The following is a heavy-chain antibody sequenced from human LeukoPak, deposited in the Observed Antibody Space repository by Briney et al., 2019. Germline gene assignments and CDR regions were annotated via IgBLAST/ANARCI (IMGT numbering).Heavy chain of an antibody. V-gene: IGHV3-23*01. Sequence: GGSLRLSCAASGFIFSSYAMNWVRQAPGKGLEWVSGISGSGGSTFYADSVKGRFTISRDNSKNTAYLQVNSLRAEDTAVYYCAKDMSSDSGSWNGYFDYWGQGTLVTVSS. CDR1: GFIFSSYA. D-gene: IGHD1-26*01. CDR3: AKDMSSDSGSWNGYFDY. CDR2: ISGSGGST. J-gene: IGHJ4*02.